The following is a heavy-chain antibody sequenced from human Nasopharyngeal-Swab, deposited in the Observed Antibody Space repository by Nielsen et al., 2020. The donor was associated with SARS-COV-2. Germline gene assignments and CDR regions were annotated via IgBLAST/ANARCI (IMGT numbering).Heavy chain of an antibody. Sequence: GESLKISCAASGFTFSSYWMHWVRQAPGKGLVWVSRINSDGSSTSNADSVKGRFTISRDNAKNTLYLQMNSLRAEDTAVYYCARHPIRAARPIAYMDVWGKGTTVTVSS. D-gene: IGHD6-6*01. J-gene: IGHJ6*03. CDR2: INSDGSST. V-gene: IGHV3-74*01. CDR3: ARHPIRAARPIAYMDV. CDR1: GFTFSSYW.